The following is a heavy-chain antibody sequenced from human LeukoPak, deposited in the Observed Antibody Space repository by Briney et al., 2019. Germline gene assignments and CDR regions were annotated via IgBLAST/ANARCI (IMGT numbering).Heavy chain of an antibody. Sequence: PGGSLRLSCAASGFTVTSNYMSWVRQAPGKGLEWVSVIYSGGSTYYADSVKGRFTISRDNSKNTLYLQMNSLRAEDTAVYYCARYDYDFWRLDYWGQGTLVTVSS. CDR3: ARYDYDFWRLDY. CDR1: GFTVTSNY. D-gene: IGHD3-3*01. J-gene: IGHJ4*02. CDR2: IYSGGST. V-gene: IGHV3-53*01.